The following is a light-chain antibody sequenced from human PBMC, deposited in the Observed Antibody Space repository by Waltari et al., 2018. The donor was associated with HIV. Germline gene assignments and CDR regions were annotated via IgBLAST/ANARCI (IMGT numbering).Light chain of an antibody. J-gene: IGLJ3*02. CDR3: QSYDSNDPWV. CDR1: SGNIASNY. CDR2: EDN. V-gene: IGLV6-57*04. Sequence: NFKLTQPLSVSESPGKTVTISCTRSSGNIASNYVQWYQQRPGSAPTTVIYEDNQRPSGVPDRVSGSIDRSSNAASLTISGLKTEDEADYYCQSYDSNDPWVFGGGTKLTVL.